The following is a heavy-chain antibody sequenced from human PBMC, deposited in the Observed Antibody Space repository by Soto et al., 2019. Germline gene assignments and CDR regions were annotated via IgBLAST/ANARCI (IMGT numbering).Heavy chain of an antibody. J-gene: IGHJ5*02. Sequence: QLQLQESGPGLVKPSETLSLTCTVSGGSISSSSYYWGWIRQPPGKGLEWIGSIYYSGSTSYNPSNKSRATIPTDTSENRCSLKLSSVTAADTAVDSCASDSRGWYLAPWGQGTLLTVSS. CDR3: ASDSRGWYLAP. V-gene: IGHV4-39*01. CDR2: IYYSGST. CDR1: GGSISSSSYY. D-gene: IGHD6-19*01.